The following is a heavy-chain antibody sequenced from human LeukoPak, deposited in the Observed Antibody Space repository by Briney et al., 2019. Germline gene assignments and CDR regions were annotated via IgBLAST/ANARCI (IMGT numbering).Heavy chain of an antibody. CDR3: ARSGYSYGADAFDI. Sequence: SETLSLTCTVSGGSLSSYYWNWIRQPAGKGLEWIGRIYTSGSTNYNPSLKSRVTISVDTSKNQFSLKLSSVTAADTAVYYCARSGYSYGADAFDIWGQGTMVTVSS. J-gene: IGHJ3*02. D-gene: IGHD5-18*01. CDR2: IYTSGST. CDR1: GGSLSSYY. V-gene: IGHV4-4*07.